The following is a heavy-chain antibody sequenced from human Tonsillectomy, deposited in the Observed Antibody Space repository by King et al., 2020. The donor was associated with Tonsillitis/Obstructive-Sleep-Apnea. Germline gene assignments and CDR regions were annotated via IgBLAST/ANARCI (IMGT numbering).Heavy chain of an antibody. CDR3: ARDDSSGYYFDAFDI. Sequence: VPLQESGPGLVKPSETLSLTCTVSGGSISSYYWSWLRPPPWKGLEWIGYIYYSGSTNYNPSLKSRVTISVDTSKNQFSLKLSSVTAADTAVYYCARDDSSGYYFDAFDIWGQGTMVTVSS. CDR2: IYYSGST. D-gene: IGHD3-22*01. CDR1: GGSISSYY. J-gene: IGHJ3*02. V-gene: IGHV4-59*01.